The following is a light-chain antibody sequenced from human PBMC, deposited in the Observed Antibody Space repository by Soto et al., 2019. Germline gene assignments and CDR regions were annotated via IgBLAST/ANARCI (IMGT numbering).Light chain of an antibody. Sequence: QSALTQPASVSGSPGQSITLSCTGTSSDVGDYNYVSWYQQHPGKAPKLMIYDVSNRPSGVSNRFSGSKSGNTASLTISGLQAEDEADYYCCSYTSSTTLLFGGGTKVTVL. J-gene: IGLJ2*01. V-gene: IGLV2-14*03. CDR1: SSDVGDYNY. CDR2: DVS. CDR3: CSYTSSTTLL.